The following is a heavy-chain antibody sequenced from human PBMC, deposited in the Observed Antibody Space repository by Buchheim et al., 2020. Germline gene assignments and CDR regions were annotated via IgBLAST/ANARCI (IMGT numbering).Heavy chain of an antibody. CDR2: IYHSWST. CDR1: GGSISSNNW. J-gene: IGHJ5*02. Sequence: QVQLQASGPGLVKPSGTLSLTCAVSGGSISSNNWWSWVRQPPGKGLEWIGEIYHSWSTSYNPSVRSRVTISVDKSKNQFSLNLSSVTAADTAVYYCASRVAATECFDPWGQGTL. V-gene: IGHV4-4*02. CDR3: ASRVAATECFDP. D-gene: IGHD2-15*01.